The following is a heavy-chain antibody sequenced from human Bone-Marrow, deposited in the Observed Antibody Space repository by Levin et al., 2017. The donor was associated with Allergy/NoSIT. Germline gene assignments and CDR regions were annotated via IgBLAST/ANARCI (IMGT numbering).Heavy chain of an antibody. CDR1: GFTFRNAW. D-gene: IGHD2-2*01. V-gene: IGHV3-15*01. CDR3: TTDLNIVVVPADKGWYFDL. CDR2: IKSKTDGGTT. J-gene: IGHJ2*01. Sequence: LSLTCAASGFTFRNAWMSWVRQAPGKGLEWVGRIKSKTDGGTTDYAAPVKGRFTISRDDSKNTLYLQMNSLKTEDTAVYYCTTDLNIVVVPADKGWYFDLWGRGTLVTASS.